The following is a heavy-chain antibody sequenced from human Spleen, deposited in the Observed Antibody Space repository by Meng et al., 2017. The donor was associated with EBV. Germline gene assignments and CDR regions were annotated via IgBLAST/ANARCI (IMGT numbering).Heavy chain of an antibody. V-gene: IGHV4-39*07. Sequence: QLQEAGPGLVNPSETLSLICTVSGASITTPNYYWGWIRQPPGKGLEWIGTFYSVTTTFYSPSLRSRLAISVDTSKNQFSLRLTSLTAADTAVYYCVRGYDYGDYVDYWGQGTLVTVSS. CDR1: GASITTPNYY. CDR2: FYSVTTT. CDR3: VRGYDYGDYVDY. J-gene: IGHJ4*02. D-gene: IGHD4-17*01.